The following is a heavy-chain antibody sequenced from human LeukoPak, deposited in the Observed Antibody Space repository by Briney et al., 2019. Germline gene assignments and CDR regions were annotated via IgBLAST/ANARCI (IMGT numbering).Heavy chain of an antibody. Sequence: TPSETLSLTCTVSGDSISTYYWTWIRQPPGKGLEWIGYIDYSGSTNYNPSLKSRVTISVDTSKNHFSLKLSSVTAADTAVYYCARVAQECFDLWGRGTLVTVSS. CDR3: ARVAQECFDL. CDR2: IDYSGST. CDR1: GDSISTYY. V-gene: IGHV4-59*01. D-gene: IGHD3-3*01. J-gene: IGHJ2*01.